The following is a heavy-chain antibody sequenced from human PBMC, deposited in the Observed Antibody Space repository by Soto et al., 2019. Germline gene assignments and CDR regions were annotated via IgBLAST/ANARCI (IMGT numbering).Heavy chain of an antibody. V-gene: IGHV3-23*01. Sequence: WSLRLSCPGSVFTFSDYGMTWFRQTPGRGLEWVSAITASGTITYYADSVKGRFTVSRDNSENTLYLLMNNLRAEDTAVYYCAKDPRTYPRYYYDSWGQGTLVTVSS. J-gene: IGHJ4*02. CDR1: VFTFSDYG. D-gene: IGHD2-2*01. CDR2: ITASGTIT. CDR3: AKDPRTYPRYYYDS.